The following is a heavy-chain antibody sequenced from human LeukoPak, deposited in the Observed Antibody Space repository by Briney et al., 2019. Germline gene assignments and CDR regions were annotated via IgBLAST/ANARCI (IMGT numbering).Heavy chain of an antibody. CDR1: GFTLSNHW. V-gene: IGHV3-7*01. J-gene: IGHJ6*02. Sequence: GGSLRLSCAASGFTLSNHWMSWVRQAPGKGLEWVANIKEDGSQKYYLDSVKGRFTISRDNAKNSMYLQMNSLRAEDTAVYYCAREPPRNYDFWSGYPIVYYYYGMDVWGQGTTVTVSS. CDR3: AREPPRNYDFWSGYPIVYYYYGMDV. CDR2: IKEDGSQK. D-gene: IGHD3-3*01.